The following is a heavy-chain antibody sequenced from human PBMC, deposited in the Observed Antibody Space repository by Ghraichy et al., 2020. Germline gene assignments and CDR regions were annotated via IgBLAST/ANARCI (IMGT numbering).Heavy chain of an antibody. CDR1: GYTFTGYD. CDR3: ARTSPPNCYFDN. V-gene: IGHV1-8*01. Sequence: ASVKVSCQTSGYTFTGYDINWLRQAAGQGPEWLGWMAPKSGNTGYVQKFQGRVTMTRNTSIDTAYMELSGLTPDDTAVYYCARTSPPNCYFDNCGQGTLISVTS. CDR2: MAPKSGNT. D-gene: IGHD1-1*01. J-gene: IGHJ4*02.